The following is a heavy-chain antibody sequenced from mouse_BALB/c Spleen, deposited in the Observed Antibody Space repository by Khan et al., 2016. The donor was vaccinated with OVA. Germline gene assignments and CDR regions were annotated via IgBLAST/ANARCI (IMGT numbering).Heavy chain of an antibody. CDR2: ISPCSGDT. CDR3: ARRNYFGYTFAY. CDR1: GYTFTDFY. D-gene: IGHD1-2*01. Sequence: QVQLKQSGTELARPGASVNLSCKASGYTFTDFYINWVKQRSGQGLEWIGEISPCSGDTYYNEKFKGKATLTADKSSRTAYMQRSSLTSEASAVYVCARRNYFGYTFAYWGQGTLVTVSA. V-gene: IGHV1-77*01. J-gene: IGHJ3*01.